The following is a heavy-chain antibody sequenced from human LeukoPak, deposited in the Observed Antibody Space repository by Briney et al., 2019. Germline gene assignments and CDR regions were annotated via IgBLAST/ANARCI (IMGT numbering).Heavy chain of an antibody. Sequence: GGSLRLSCAASGFTFSSYGMSWVRQAPGKGLEWVSAISGSGGSTYYADSVKGRFTISRDNSKNTLYIQMNSLRAEDTAVYYCARGVPDYDILTVLDYWGQGTLVTVSS. CDR3: ARGVPDYDILTVLDY. D-gene: IGHD3-9*01. CDR1: GFTFSSYG. J-gene: IGHJ4*02. V-gene: IGHV3-23*01. CDR2: ISGSGGST.